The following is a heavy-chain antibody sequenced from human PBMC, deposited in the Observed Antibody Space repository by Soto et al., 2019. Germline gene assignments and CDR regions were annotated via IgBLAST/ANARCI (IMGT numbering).Heavy chain of an antibody. CDR3: VSDRGYNGYDLEY. D-gene: IGHD5-12*01. CDR1: GFTFRSYA. V-gene: IGHV3-48*02. J-gene: IGHJ4*02. CDR2: INSGSSTI. Sequence: ESGGGLVQPGGSLRLSCAASGFTFRSYAMNWVRQAPGKGLEWVSYINSGSSTIYYADSAKGRFSISRDNAKNSLYLQMNSLRDEDTAVYFCVSDRGYNGYDLEYWGQGALLTVSS.